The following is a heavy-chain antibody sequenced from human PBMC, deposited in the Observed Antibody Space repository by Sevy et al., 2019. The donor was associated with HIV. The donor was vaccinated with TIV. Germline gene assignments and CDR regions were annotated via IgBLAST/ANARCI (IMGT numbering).Heavy chain of an antibody. J-gene: IGHJ3*02. CDR3: ATPKYVGYDYESLDI. CDR1: GYTLTKLS. Sequence: ASVKVSCKVSGYTLTKLSMHWVRQAPGKGLEWMGGFDPEDGETIYAQKFQGRDTMTEDTSTDTAYMELSSLRAEDTAVYYCATPKYVGYDYESLDIWGQGTVVTVSS. V-gene: IGHV1-24*01. CDR2: FDPEDGET. D-gene: IGHD5-12*01.